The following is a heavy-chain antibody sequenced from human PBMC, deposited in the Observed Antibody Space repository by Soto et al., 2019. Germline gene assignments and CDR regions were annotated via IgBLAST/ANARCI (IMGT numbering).Heavy chain of an antibody. J-gene: IGHJ3*02. CDR2: ISSSSSYT. CDR3: ARAKDGRDAFDI. CDR1: GFTFSDYY. Sequence: ESGGGLVKPGGSLRLSCAASGFTFSDYYMSWIRQAPGKGLEWVSYISSSSSYTNYADSVKGRFTISRDNAKNSLYLQMNSLRAEDTAVYYCARAKDGRDAFDIWGQGTMVTVSS. V-gene: IGHV3-11*06.